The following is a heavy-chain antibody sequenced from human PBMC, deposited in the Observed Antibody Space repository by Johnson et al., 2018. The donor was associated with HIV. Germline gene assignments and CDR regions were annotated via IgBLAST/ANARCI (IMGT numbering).Heavy chain of an antibody. J-gene: IGHJ3*02. V-gene: IGHV3-30*04. CDR1: GFTFSSYA. CDR3: ATSTASDALDI. Sequence: QVQLVESGGGVVQPGWSLRLSCAASGFTFSSYAMHWVRQAPGKGLEWVAVISYDGSNQYYADSVKGRFTISRDNSKNTVFLQMNSLRADDTAMYYCATSTASDALDIWGQGTMVTVSS. CDR2: ISYDGSNQ. D-gene: IGHD1-1*01.